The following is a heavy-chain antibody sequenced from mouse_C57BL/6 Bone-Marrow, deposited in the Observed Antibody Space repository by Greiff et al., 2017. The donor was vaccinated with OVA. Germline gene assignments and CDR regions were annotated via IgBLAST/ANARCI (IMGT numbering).Heavy chain of an antibody. CDR1: GYTFTSYW. CDR2: IDPSDSYT. D-gene: IGHD2-1*01. V-gene: IGHV1-50*01. Sequence: QVQLQQPGAELVKPGASVKLSCKASGYTFTSYWMQWVKQRPGQGLEWIGEIDPSDSYTNYNQKFKGKATLTVDTSSSTAYMQLSSLTSEDSAVYYCARSGAYGNYDGYFDVWGTGTTVTVSS. J-gene: IGHJ1*03. CDR3: ARSGAYGNYDGYFDV.